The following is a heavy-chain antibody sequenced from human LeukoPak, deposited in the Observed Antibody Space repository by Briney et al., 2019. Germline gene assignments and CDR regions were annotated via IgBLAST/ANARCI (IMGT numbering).Heavy chain of an antibody. D-gene: IGHD3-10*01. CDR2: IYYSGST. V-gene: IGHV4-59*01. CDR3: ASRSGSGGGAWFDP. J-gene: IGHJ5*02. Sequence: SETLSLTCTVSGGSISSYYWSWIRQPPGKGLEWIGYIYYSGSTNYNPSLKSRVTISVDTSKNQFSLKPSSVTAADTAVYYCASRSGSGGGAWFDPWGQGTLVTVSS. CDR1: GGSISSYY.